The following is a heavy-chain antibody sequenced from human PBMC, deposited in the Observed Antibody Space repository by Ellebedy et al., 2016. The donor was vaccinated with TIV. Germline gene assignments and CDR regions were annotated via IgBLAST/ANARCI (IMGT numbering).Heavy chain of an antibody. CDR1: GYTFTSYA. Sequence: APVKVSCXASGYTFTSYAMHWVRQAPGQRLEWMGWINAGNGNTKYSQKFQGRVIITRDTSASTAYMELSSLRSEDTAVYYCARVELRVIRYGMDVWGQGTTVTVSS. D-gene: IGHD3-10*01. CDR2: INAGNGNT. CDR3: ARVELRVIRYGMDV. J-gene: IGHJ6*02. V-gene: IGHV1-3*01.